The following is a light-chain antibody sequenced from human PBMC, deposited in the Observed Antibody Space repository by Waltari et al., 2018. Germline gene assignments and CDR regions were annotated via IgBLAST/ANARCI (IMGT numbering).Light chain of an antibody. CDR2: GAS. CDR1: QSVSSIY. CDR3: QQYVSSPLT. Sequence: ILLPQSPATLSLPPRERSTLSCRASQSVSSIYLAWYQQKPGQTPRLLIYGASSRATGSPDRFSGSGSGTGFTLTISRLEPEDSAVYYCQQYVSSPLTFGGGTKVEIK. V-gene: IGKV3-20*01. J-gene: IGKJ4*01.